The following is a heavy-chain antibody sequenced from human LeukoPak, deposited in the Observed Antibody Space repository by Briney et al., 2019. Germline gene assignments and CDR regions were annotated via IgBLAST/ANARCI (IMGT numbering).Heavy chain of an antibody. Sequence: SETLSLTCTVSGGSISSYYWSWIRQPPGKGLEWIGYIYYSGSTNYNPSLKSRVTISVDTSKNQFSLKLSSVTAADTAVYYCARGSRSIAVAGDLDYWGQGTLVTVSS. CDR3: ARGSRSIAVAGDLDY. V-gene: IGHV4-59*01. D-gene: IGHD6-19*01. CDR1: GGSISSYY. J-gene: IGHJ4*02. CDR2: IYYSGST.